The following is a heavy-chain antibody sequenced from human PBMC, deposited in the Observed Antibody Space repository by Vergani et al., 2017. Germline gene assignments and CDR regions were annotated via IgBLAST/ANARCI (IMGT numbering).Heavy chain of an antibody. Sequence: QVQLQESGPGLVKPSQTPSLTCTVSGGSISIGSYYWSWIRQPAGKGLEWIGRIYTIGSTNYNPSLKSRVTMSVDTSKNQFSLILSAVTAADTAVYYCARVPAARYYFDYWGQGTLVTVSS. D-gene: IGHD2-2*01. J-gene: IGHJ4*02. CDR1: GGSISIGSYY. V-gene: IGHV4-61*02. CDR2: IYTIGST. CDR3: ARVPAARYYFDY.